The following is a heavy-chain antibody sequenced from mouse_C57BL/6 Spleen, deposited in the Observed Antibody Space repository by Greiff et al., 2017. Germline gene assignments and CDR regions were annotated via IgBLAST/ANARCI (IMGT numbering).Heavy chain of an antibody. CDR3: ARSDDYFDY. Sequence: VKLMESGPELVKPGASVKISCKASGYAFSSSWMNWVKQRPGKGLEWIGRIYPGDGDTNYNGKFKGKATLTADKSSSTAYMQLSSLTSEDSAVYFCARSDDYFDYWGQGTTLTVSS. J-gene: IGHJ2*01. CDR2: IYPGDGDT. D-gene: IGHD2-3*01. CDR1: GYAFSSSW. V-gene: IGHV1-82*01.